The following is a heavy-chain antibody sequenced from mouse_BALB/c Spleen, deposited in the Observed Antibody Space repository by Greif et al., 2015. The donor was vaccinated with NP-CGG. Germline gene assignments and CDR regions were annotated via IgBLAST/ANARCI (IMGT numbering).Heavy chain of an antibody. CDR3: AKYDGYYYYAMDY. CDR1: GFAFSSYD. Sequence: EVQRVESGGGLVKPGGSLKLSCAASGFAFSSYDMSWVRQTPEKRLEWVAYISSGGGSTYYPDTVKGRFTISRDNAKNTLYLQMSRLKSEDTAMYYCAKYDGYYYYAMDYWCQGTSVTVSS. V-gene: IGHV5-12-1*01. J-gene: IGHJ4*01. D-gene: IGHD2-3*01. CDR2: ISSGGGST.